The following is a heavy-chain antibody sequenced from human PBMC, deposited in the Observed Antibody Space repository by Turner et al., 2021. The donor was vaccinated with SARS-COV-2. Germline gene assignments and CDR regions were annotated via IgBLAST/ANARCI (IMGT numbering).Heavy chain of an antibody. J-gene: IGHJ4*02. CDR2: INHSGST. CDR3: ARGPYAVTGPFDY. V-gene: IGHV4-4*02. Sequence: VQLQESGPGMVKLSGALSLTCAASGGSISSSNWWSWVRQPPGKGLEWIGEINHSGSTKYNPSLKSRVTISVDTSKNQFSLKLSSVTAADTAVYYCARGPYAVTGPFDYWGQGTLVTVSS. D-gene: IGHD2-21*02. CDR1: GGSISSSNW.